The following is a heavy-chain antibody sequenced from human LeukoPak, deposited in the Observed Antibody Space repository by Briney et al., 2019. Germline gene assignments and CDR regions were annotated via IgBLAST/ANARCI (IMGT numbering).Heavy chain of an antibody. V-gene: IGHV1-18*01. CDR3: ARDRGDSGSGWYPSPSGY. D-gene: IGHD6-19*01. Sequence: ASVKVSCKASGYTFTSYGISWVRQAPGQGLEWMGWISAYNGNTNYAQKLPGRVTMTTDTSTSTAYMELRSLRSDDTAVYYCARDRGDSGSGWYPSPSGYWGQGTLVTVSS. J-gene: IGHJ4*02. CDR1: GYTFTSYG. CDR2: ISAYNGNT.